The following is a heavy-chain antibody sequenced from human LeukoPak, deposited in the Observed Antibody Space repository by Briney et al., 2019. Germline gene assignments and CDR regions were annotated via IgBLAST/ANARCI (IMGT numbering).Heavy chain of an antibody. CDR2: ISGSGGST. CDR1: GFTFSSYA. CDR3: AKFLPTHIVVANYYFDY. D-gene: IGHD2-21*01. V-gene: IGHV3-23*01. J-gene: IGHJ4*02. Sequence: GGSLRLSCAASGFTFSSYAMSWVRQAPGEGLEWVSAISGSGGSTYYADSVKGRFTISRDNSKNTLYLQMNSLRAEDTAVYYCAKFLPTHIVVANYYFDYWGQGTLVTVSS.